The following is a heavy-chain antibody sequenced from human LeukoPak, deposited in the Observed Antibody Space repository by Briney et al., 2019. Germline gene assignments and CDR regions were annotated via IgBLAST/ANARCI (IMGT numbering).Heavy chain of an antibody. V-gene: IGHV3-23*01. D-gene: IGHD2-15*01. J-gene: IGHJ4*02. CDR2: LSGSGGST. CDR3: AKDLRLDCSGGSCYYFDF. CDR1: GFTFSNYA. Sequence: GGSMRLSCVASGFTFSNYAMSWVRQAPGKGLEWVSALSGSGGSTYYADSVKGRFTISRDNSKNTLYLQMNSLRAEDTAVYYCAKDLRLDCSGGSCYYFDFWGQGTLVTVSS.